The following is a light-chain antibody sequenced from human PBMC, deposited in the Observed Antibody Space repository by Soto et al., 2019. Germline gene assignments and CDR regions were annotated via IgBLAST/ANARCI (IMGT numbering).Light chain of an antibody. CDR1: QSILYSPNNKNY. J-gene: IGKJ1*01. V-gene: IGKV4-1*01. Sequence: DIVMTQSPDSLAVSLGERATINCKSSQSILYSPNNKNYLAWYQQKPGQPPKLLIYWASTRESGVPDRFSGSGSGTDFPLTLSSLQAEDVAVYYCQQYYNAPQNFGQGTKVEIK. CDR2: WAS. CDR3: QQYYNAPQN.